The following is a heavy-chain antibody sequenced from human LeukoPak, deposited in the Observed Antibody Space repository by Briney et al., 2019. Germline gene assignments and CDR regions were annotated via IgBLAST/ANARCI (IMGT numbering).Heavy chain of an antibody. J-gene: IGHJ4*02. CDR1: GYTFTSYY. CDR3: ARDIWGENGY. D-gene: IGHD3-16*01. V-gene: IGHV1-46*01. Sequence: GASVKVSCKXSGYTFTSYYMHWVRQAPGQGLEWMGIINPSGGSTSYAQKFQGRVTMTRDKSTSTVYMELSSLRSEDTAVYYCARDIWGENGYWGQGTLVTVSS. CDR2: INPSGGST.